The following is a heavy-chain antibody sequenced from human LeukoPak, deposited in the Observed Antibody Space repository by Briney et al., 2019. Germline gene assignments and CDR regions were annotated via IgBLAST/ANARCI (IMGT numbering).Heavy chain of an antibody. D-gene: IGHD2-2*01. CDR2: ISAYNGNT. CDR1: GYTFTSYG. Sequence: ASVKVSCKASGYTFTSYGITWVRQAPGQGLEWMGWISAYNGNTNYAQKVQGRVTMTTDTSTSTAYMELRSLRSDDTAVYYCARDNQGLGYCSSTSCHSSDYWGQGTLVTVSS. CDR3: ARDNQGLGYCSSTSCHSSDY. J-gene: IGHJ4*02. V-gene: IGHV1-18*01.